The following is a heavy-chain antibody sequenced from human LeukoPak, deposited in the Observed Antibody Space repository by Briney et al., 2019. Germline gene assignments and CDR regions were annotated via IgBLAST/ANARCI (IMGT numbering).Heavy chain of an antibody. CDR2: LRGDGST. CDR3: AGDDYGGNPTT. V-gene: IGHV3-23*01. Sequence: GGSLRLSCAASGFTFSSYSMNWVRQAPGKGLEWVSSLRGDGSTFYADSVKGRFTLSRDDSRNTVYLQLNNLRVEDTAVYYCAGDDYGGNPTTWGQGTLVTVSS. J-gene: IGHJ4*02. D-gene: IGHD4-23*01. CDR1: GFTFSSYS.